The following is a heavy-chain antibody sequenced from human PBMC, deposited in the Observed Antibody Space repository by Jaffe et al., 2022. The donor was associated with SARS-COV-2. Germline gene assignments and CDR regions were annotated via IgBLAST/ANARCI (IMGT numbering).Heavy chain of an antibody. CDR2: VYYSGST. CDR3: ARPRQESSGWMNVGCAFDI. V-gene: IGHV4-39*01. CDR1: GGSISGSTNY. D-gene: IGHD6-19*01. Sequence: QLQLQESGPRVVKPSETLSLTCTVSGGSISGSTNYWGWLRQPPGKGLEWIGSVYYSGSTYYRPSLNSRVTISVAPSKNQFSLRLTSVTAADTAIYYCARPRQESSGWMNVGCAFDIWGPGKMVTVSS. J-gene: IGHJ3*02.